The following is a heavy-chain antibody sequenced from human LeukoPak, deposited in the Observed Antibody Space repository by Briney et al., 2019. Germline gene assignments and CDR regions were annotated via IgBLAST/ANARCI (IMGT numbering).Heavy chain of an antibody. CDR2: IYYSGST. Sequence: PSETLSLTCTVSGGSISSSSYYWGWIRQPPGKGLEWIGSIYYSGSTYYNPSLKSRVTISVDTSKNQFSLKLSSVTAADTAVYYCAPDGYYYDSSGHHPIPDHYWGQGTLVTVSS. CDR1: GGSISSSSYY. V-gene: IGHV4-39*07. J-gene: IGHJ4*02. CDR3: APDGYYYDSSGHHPIPDHY. D-gene: IGHD3-22*01.